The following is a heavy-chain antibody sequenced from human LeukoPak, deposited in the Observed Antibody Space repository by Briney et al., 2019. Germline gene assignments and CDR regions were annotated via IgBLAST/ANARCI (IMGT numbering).Heavy chain of an antibody. CDR1: EFPFWNYW. D-gene: IGHD3-10*01. J-gene: IGHJ6*03. Sequence: EGSLRLSCAASEFPFWNYWMSWVRQAPGKGLEWVANIRHDGSEKNYVDSVKGRLTISRDNAKDLLYLQLNSLRAEDTAVYYCARDRGPYYYYYMDVWGKGTTVTVSS. V-gene: IGHV3-7*01. CDR2: IRHDGSEK. CDR3: ARDRGPYYYYYMDV.